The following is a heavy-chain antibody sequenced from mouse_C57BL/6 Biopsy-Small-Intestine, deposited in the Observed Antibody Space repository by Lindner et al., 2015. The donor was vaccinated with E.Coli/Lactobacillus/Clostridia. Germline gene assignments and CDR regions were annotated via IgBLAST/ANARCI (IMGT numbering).Heavy chain of an antibody. Sequence: VQLQESGGGLVRPGGSLKLSCAASGFTFGDFGMHWVRQAPEKGLEWVAYISSGSSFIYYADTVKGRFTISRDNGKKTLFLQMTSLRSEDTAMYYCARRGITTVVGHWYFDFWGTGTTVTVSS. V-gene: IGHV5-17*01. CDR3: ARRGITTVVGHWYFDF. J-gene: IGHJ1*03. CDR1: GFTFGDFG. D-gene: IGHD1-1*01. CDR2: ISSGSSFI.